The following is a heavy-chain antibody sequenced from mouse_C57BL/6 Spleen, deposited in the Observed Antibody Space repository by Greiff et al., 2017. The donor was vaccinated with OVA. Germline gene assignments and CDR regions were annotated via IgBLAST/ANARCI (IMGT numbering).Heavy chain of an antibody. D-gene: IGHD2-5*01. V-gene: IGHV5-9-1*02. Sequence: EVKLVESGEGLVKPGGSLKLSCAASGFTFSSYAMSWVRQTPEKRLEWVAYISSGGDYIYYADTVKGRFTISRDNARNTLYLQMSSLKSEDTAMYYCTREYSKDAMDYWGQGTSVTVSS. CDR3: TREYSKDAMDY. CDR1: GFTFSSYA. CDR2: ISSGGDYI. J-gene: IGHJ4*01.